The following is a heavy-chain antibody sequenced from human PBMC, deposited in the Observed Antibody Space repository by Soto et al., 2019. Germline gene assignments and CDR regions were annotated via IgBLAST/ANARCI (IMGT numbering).Heavy chain of an antibody. CDR3: ATQVTRDYFGSGGPPLLRYYMDV. J-gene: IGHJ6*03. Sequence: QVQLQESGPGLVQPSETLSLTCAVSGGSISNYYWSWVRQPPGKGLEWIGYIYYTGTTNYNPSLKGRVTFSVDTSKNHFSLQLNSVTAADTAVYFCATQVTRDYFGSGGPPLLRYYMDVWCKGTTVIISS. D-gene: IGHD3-10*01. CDR2: IYYTGTT. V-gene: IGHV4-59*08. CDR1: GGSISNYY.